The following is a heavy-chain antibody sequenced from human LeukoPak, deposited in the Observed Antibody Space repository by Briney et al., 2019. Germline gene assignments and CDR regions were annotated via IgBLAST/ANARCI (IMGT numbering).Heavy chain of an antibody. CDR3: ARHPLKD. J-gene: IGHJ4*02. CDR2: INSDGSNT. V-gene: IGHV3-74*01. Sequence: GGSLRLSCAASGFTFSTYWMHWVRQAPGKGLAWVSRINSDGSNTTYADSVKGRFTISRDNAKKTLYLQMNSLRADDTAVYYCARHPLKDWGQGTLVTVSS. CDR1: GFTFSTYW.